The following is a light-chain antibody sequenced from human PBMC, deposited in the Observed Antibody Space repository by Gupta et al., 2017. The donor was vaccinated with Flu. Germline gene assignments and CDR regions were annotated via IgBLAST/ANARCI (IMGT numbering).Light chain of an antibody. CDR1: SSDFGIYNR. CDR2: EVN. Sequence: QSALTQPASVSGSPGQSITIPCTGTSSDFGIYNRVSWYQQPPGTAPKLMISEVNNRPSGVPDRFSGSKSGNTASLTISGRQAEDEADYYCSSYTSTNTWVFGGGTKLTVL. CDR3: SSYTSTNTWV. V-gene: IGLV2-18*02. J-gene: IGLJ3*02.